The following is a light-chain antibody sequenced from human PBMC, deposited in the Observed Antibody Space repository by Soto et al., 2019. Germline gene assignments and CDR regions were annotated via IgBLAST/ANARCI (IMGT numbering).Light chain of an antibody. Sequence: QSALTQPASVSGSPGQSITISCTGTSSDVGSYNLVSWYQQHPGKAPKLMISEVSNRPSGVSNRFSGSKSGNTASLTISGLQAEDEADYYCSSYTGTSPPLVFGGRTKLTVL. CDR1: SSDVGSYNL. CDR2: EVS. CDR3: SSYTGTSPPLV. V-gene: IGLV2-14*02. J-gene: IGLJ3*02.